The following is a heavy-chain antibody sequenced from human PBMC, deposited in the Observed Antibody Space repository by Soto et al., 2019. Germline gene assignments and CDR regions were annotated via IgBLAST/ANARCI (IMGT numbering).Heavy chain of an antibody. Sequence: AETLCITCPVSGYSISIGNYVGWVRQPPGKRLEWIGSIYQSGSTYYNPSLRSRATISVDTSKNQFSLKLSSVTAADTAVYYCARVLGDPLYYFDYWGQGILVTVSS. CDR1: GYSISIGNY. D-gene: IGHD1-26*01. CDR3: ARVLGDPLYYFDY. CDR2: IYQSGST. V-gene: IGHV4-38-2*02. J-gene: IGHJ4*02.